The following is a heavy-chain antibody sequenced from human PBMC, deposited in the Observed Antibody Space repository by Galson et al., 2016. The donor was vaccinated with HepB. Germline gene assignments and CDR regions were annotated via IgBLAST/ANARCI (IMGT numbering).Heavy chain of an antibody. J-gene: IGHJ4*02. CDR1: GISFSSYA. CDR2: IRGSGGTT. Sequence: SLRLSCAASGISFSSYAMSWVRQAPGKGLEWVSAIRGSGGTTYYADSVKGRFTISRDNSKNTVYLQMNSLRAEDTAVYYCARGFAVPGRIDYWGQGTLVTVSS. D-gene: IGHD2-2*01. CDR3: ARGFAVPGRIDY. V-gene: IGHV3-23*01.